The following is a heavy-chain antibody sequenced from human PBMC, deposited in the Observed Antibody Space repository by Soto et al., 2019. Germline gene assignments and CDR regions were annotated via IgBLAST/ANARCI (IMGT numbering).Heavy chain of an antibody. CDR2: ISGTSDYT. D-gene: IGHD2-2*01. J-gene: IGHJ6*02. V-gene: IGHV3-11*06. CDR3: ARSRTYCSSTTCYGYYYGMDV. Sequence: GGSLRLSCAASGFTFSDYYMSWIRQAPGKGLEWVSYISGTSDYTNYADSVKGRFTISRDNAKNSLYLQMNSLRAEDTAVYYCARSRTYCSSTTCYGYYYGMDVWGQGTTGTVSS. CDR1: GFTFSDYY.